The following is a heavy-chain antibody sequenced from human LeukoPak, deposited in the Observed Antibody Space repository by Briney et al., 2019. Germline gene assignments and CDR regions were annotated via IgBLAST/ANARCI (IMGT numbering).Heavy chain of an antibody. V-gene: IGHV4-34*01. CDR1: GGSFSGYY. CDR3: ARSHWRDY. J-gene: IGHJ4*02. Sequence: PSETPSLTCAVYGGSFSGYYWSWIRQPPGKGLEWIGEINHSGSTNYNPSLKSRVTISVDTSKNQFSLKLSSVTAADTAVYYCARSHWRDYWGQGTLVTVSS. CDR2: INHSGST. D-gene: IGHD1-1*01.